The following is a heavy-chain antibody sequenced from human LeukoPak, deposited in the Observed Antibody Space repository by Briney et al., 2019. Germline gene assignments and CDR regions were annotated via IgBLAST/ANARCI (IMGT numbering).Heavy chain of an antibody. CDR3: ARARLELRMDWFDP. Sequence: PGGSLRLSCAASGFTFSSYGMHWVRQAPGKGLEWVAVIWYDGSNKYYADSVKGRFTISRDNSKNTLYLRMNSLRAEDTAVYYCARARLELRMDWFDPWGQGTLVTVSS. CDR1: GFTFSSYG. CDR2: IWYDGSNK. J-gene: IGHJ5*02. V-gene: IGHV3-33*01. D-gene: IGHD1-7*01.